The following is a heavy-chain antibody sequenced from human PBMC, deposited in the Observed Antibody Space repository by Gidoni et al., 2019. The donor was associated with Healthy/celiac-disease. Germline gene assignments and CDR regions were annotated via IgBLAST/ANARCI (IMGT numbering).Heavy chain of an antibody. Sequence: EVQLVESGGGLVQPGRSLRLSCAASGFTFDDYAMHWVRQAPGKGLEWVSGISWNSGSIGYADSVKGRFTISRDNAKNSLYLQMNSLRAEDTALYYCAKDIGFNQHHDYGDYRAGKVYYYYGMDVWGQGTTVTVSS. D-gene: IGHD4-17*01. CDR1: GFTFDDYA. J-gene: IGHJ6*02. V-gene: IGHV3-9*01. CDR2: ISWNSGSI. CDR3: AKDIGFNQHHDYGDYRAGKVYYYYGMDV.